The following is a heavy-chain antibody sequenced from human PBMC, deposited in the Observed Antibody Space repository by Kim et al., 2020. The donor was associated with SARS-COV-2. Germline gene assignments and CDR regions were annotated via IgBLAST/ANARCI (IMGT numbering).Heavy chain of an antibody. CDR2: ISYDGSNK. J-gene: IGHJ3*02. V-gene: IGHV3-30*18. D-gene: IGHD3-10*01. CDR1: GFTFSSYG. Sequence: GGSLRLSCAASGFTFSSYGMHWVRQAPGKGLEWVAVISYDGSNKYYADSVKGRFTISRDNSKNTLYLQMNSLRAEDTAVYYCAKDSNHGLWFGDAFDIWGQGTMVTVSS. CDR3: AKDSNHGLWFGDAFDI.